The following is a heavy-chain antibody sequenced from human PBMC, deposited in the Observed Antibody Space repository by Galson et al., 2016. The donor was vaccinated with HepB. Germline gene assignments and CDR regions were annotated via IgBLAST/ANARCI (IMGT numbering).Heavy chain of an antibody. Sequence: ETLSLTCTVSGGSITYFYWTWIRQTPGKGLDWIGNIYYDRSVTYNPSLKSRLTISLDTYKKQFSLKMKSVTAADTAVYYCERAFYGPGALDFWGQGTLVTVSS. V-gene: IGHV4-59*01. J-gene: IGHJ4*02. D-gene: IGHD3-10*01. CDR1: GGSITYFY. CDR3: ERAFYGPGALDF. CDR2: IYYDRSV.